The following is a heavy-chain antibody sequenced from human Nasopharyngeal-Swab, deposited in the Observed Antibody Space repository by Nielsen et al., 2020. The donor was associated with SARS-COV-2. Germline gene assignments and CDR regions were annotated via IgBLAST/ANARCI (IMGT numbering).Heavy chain of an antibody. CDR2: VHYSGST. Sequence: SETLSLTCSVSGGSISSESYFWGWIRRTPGKGLEWIGTVHYSGSTYSNPSLKSRLTISVDTSKNQFSLRLRSVTAADTAVYYCTRGPGVARPWFTDYWGQGILVTVSS. CDR1: GGSISSESYF. J-gene: IGHJ4*02. CDR3: TRGPGVARPWFTDY. D-gene: IGHD6-6*01. V-gene: IGHV4-39*01.